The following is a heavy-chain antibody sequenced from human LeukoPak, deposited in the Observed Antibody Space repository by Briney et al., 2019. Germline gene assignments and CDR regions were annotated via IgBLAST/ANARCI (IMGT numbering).Heavy chain of an antibody. J-gene: IGHJ6*02. CDR3: ARESTGSTDGSNYYYYGADV. Sequence: PSETLSLTCTVSGGSLTGYFWSWIRQAPGKGPEWVSYISSSGNIITYADSVKGRFTISRDNAKNSLYLQMNSLRADDTAVYYCARESTGSTDGSNYYYYGADVWGQGTTVTVSS. CDR1: GGSLTGYF. CDR2: ISSSGNII. V-gene: IGHV3-11*01. D-gene: IGHD1/OR15-1a*01.